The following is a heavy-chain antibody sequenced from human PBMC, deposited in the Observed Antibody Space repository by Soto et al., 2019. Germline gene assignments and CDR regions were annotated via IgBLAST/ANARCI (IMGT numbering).Heavy chain of an antibody. CDR3: ARLPGVPAAFPD. D-gene: IGHD2-2*01. Sequence: SETLSLTCTVSGGSISSYYWSWIRQPPGKGLEWIGYIYYSGSTNYNPSLKSRVTISVDTSKNQFSLKLSSVTAADTAVYYCARLPGVPAAFPDRGQGTLVTVSS. CDR1: GGSISSYY. V-gene: IGHV4-59*01. J-gene: IGHJ4*02. CDR2: IYYSGST.